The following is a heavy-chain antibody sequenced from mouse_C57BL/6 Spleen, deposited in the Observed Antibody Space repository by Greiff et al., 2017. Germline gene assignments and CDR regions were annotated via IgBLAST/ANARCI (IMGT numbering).Heavy chain of an antibody. Sequence: LKQSGPALVKPGASVKISCKASGYSFTDYNMNWVKQSNGKSLEWIGVINPNYGTTSYNQKFKGKATLTVDQSSSTAYMQLNSLTSEDSAVYYCARKGYSNFYAMDYWGQGTSVTVSS. CDR2: INPNYGTT. D-gene: IGHD2-5*01. V-gene: IGHV1-39*01. J-gene: IGHJ4*01. CDR1: GYSFTDYN. CDR3: ARKGYSNFYAMDY.